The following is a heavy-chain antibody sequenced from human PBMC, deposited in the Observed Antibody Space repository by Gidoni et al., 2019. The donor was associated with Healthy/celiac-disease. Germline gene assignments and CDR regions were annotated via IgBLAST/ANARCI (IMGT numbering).Heavy chain of an antibody. D-gene: IGHD3-22*01. Sequence: EVQLVESGGGLVKPGGSLRLSCAASGFTFSNAWMNWVRQAPGKGLEWVGRIKSKTDGGTTDYAAPVKGRFTISRDDSKNTLYLQMNSLKTEDTAVYYCTTDPYNYDSSGYHLYYYYYGMDVWGQGTTVTVSS. J-gene: IGHJ6*02. CDR2: IKSKTDGGTT. CDR3: TTDPYNYDSSGYHLYYYYYGMDV. V-gene: IGHV3-15*07. CDR1: GFTFSNAW.